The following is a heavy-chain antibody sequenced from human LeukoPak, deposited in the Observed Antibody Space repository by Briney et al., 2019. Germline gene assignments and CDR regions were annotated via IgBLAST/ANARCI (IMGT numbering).Heavy chain of an antibody. CDR2: IYPGDSDT. Sequence: GESLKISCKGSGYSFTSYWIGWVRQMPGKGLEWMGIIYPGDSDTRYSPSFQGQVTISADKSISTAYLQWSSLKASDTAMYYCARGVLGRLPLPDDAFDIWGQGTMVTVSS. V-gene: IGHV5-51*01. CDR3: ARGVLGRLPLPDDAFDI. D-gene: IGHD2-8*02. CDR1: GYSFTSYW. J-gene: IGHJ3*02.